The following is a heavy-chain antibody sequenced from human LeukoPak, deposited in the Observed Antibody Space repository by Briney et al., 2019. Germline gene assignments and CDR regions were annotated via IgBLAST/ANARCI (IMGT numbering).Heavy chain of an antibody. D-gene: IGHD2-2*01. CDR3: ARGETSWTLPNDY. CDR2: ISSSGSTI. Sequence: GGSLRLSCAASGFIFSDYYMSWIRQAPGKGLEWVSHISSSGSTIYYADSVKGRFTISRDNAKNSLYLQMNSLRVEDTAVYYCARGETSWTLPNDYWGQGTLVTVSS. CDR1: GFIFSDYY. J-gene: IGHJ4*02. V-gene: IGHV3-11*04.